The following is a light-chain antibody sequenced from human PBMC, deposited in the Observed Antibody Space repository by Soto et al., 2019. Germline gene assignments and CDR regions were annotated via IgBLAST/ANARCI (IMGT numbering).Light chain of an antibody. V-gene: IGLV1-40*01. CDR3: QSYDSSLSGWV. CDR2: GNS. CDR1: SSNIGAGYD. Sequence: QSVLTQPPSVSGAPGQRATISCTGSSSNIGAGYDVHWYKQLPGTAPKLLIFGNSNRPSGVPDRFSGSKSGTSASLAITGLQAEDEADYYCQSYDSSLSGWVFGGGTQLTVL. J-gene: IGLJ3*02.